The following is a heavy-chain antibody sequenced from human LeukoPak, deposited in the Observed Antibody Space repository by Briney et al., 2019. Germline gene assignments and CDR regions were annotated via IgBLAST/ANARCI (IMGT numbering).Heavy chain of an antibody. Sequence: PSETLSLTCTVSGGSLSSSSYYWGWIRQLPGKGLEWFGSMYYSGRSYYNPSLRSRVTISVDTSKNQFSLKLSSVTAADTAVYYCARADVVVVPSAHKWFDTWGQGTLVTVSS. CDR3: ARADVVVVPSAHKWFDT. V-gene: IGHV4-39*07. J-gene: IGHJ5*02. CDR2: MYYSGRS. D-gene: IGHD2-2*01. CDR1: GGSLSSSSYY.